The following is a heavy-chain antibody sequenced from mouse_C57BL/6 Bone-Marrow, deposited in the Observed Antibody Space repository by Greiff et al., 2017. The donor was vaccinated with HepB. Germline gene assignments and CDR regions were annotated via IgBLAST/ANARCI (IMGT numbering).Heavy chain of an antibody. J-gene: IGHJ3*01. V-gene: IGHV5-6*01. D-gene: IGHD1-1*02. CDR2: ISSGGSYT. CDR1: GFTFSSYG. CDR3: ARHHLWSYFAY. Sequence: VQLKESGGDLVKPGGSLKLSCAASGFTFSSYGMSWVRQTPDKRLEWVATISSGGSYTYYPDSVKGRFTISRDNAKNTLYLQMSSLKSEDTAMYYCARHHLWSYFAYWGQGTLVTVSA.